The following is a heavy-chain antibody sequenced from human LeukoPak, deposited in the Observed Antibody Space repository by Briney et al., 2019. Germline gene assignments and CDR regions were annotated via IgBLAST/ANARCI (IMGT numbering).Heavy chain of an antibody. Sequence: PGGFLRLSCAASGFTFSSYSMNWVRQAPGKGLEWVSSISSSSSYIYYADSVKGRFTISRDNAKNSLYLQMNSLRAEDTAVYYCARDPDVVVPAATWGQGTLVTVSS. CDR2: ISSSSSYI. D-gene: IGHD2-2*01. CDR1: GFTFSSYS. V-gene: IGHV3-21*01. CDR3: ARDPDVVVPAAT. J-gene: IGHJ4*02.